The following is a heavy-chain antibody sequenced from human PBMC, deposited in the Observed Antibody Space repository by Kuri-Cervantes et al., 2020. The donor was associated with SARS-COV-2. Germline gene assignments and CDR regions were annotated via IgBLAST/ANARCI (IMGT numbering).Heavy chain of an antibody. CDR1: GFTFSSYE. D-gene: IGHD5-12*01. Sequence: GGSLRLSCAASGFTFSSYEMNWVRQAPGKGLEWVSYISSSGSTIYYADSVKGRSTISRDNAKNSLYLQMNSLRAEDTAVYYCARDPGGYDLHDAFDIWGQGTMVTVSS. J-gene: IGHJ3*02. CDR3: ARDPGGYDLHDAFDI. V-gene: IGHV3-48*03. CDR2: ISSSGSTI.